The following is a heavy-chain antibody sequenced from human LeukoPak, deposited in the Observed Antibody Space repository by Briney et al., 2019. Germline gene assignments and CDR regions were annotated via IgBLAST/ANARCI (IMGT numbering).Heavy chain of an antibody. CDR2: IDSGDRT. V-gene: IGHV3-66*04. CDR1: GFTVSSNY. CDR3: ARLVRGVYAFDI. D-gene: IGHD3-10*01. J-gene: IGHJ3*02. Sequence: PGGSLRLSCAASGFTVSSNYMNWVRQAPGKGLEWVSVIDSGDRTYYADSVKGRFTISRDNSKNTLYLQMNSLRAEDTAVYYCARLVRGVYAFDIWGQGTMVTVSS.